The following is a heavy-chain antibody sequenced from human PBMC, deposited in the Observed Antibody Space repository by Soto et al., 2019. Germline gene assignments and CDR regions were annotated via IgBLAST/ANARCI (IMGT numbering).Heavy chain of an antibody. CDR1: GFSLSTSGVG. V-gene: IGHV2-5*02. J-gene: IGHJ4*02. Sequence: SGPTLVNPTQTLTLTCTFSGFSLSTSGVGVGWIRQPPGKALEWLALIYWDDDKRYSPSLKSRLTITKDTSKNQVVLTMTNMDPVDTATYYCAHSGLYDSSGYYYCFDYWGQGTLITVSS. CDR3: AHSGLYDSSGYYYCFDY. CDR2: IYWDDDK. D-gene: IGHD3-22*01.